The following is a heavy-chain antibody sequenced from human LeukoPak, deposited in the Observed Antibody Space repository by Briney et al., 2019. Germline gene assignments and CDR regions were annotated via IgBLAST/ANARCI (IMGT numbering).Heavy chain of an antibody. D-gene: IGHD2-2*01. CDR3: ARVIGSDTRDYYLGY. CDR1: SVSFSSYY. J-gene: IGHJ4*02. Sequence: PSETLSLTCTVSSVSFSSYYWSWIRQPAGKGLEWIGRIYTSGSTNYNPSLKSRVTMSVDTSKNQFSLKLSSVTAADTAVYYCARVIGSDTRDYYLGYWGQGTLVTVYS. V-gene: IGHV4-4*07. CDR2: IYTSGST.